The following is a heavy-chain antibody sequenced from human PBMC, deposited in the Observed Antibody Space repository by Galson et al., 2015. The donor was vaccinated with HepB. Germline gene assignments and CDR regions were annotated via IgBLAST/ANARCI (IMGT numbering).Heavy chain of an antibody. CDR1: GFSLSTSGMR. CDR2: IDWDGEK. D-gene: IGHD1-26*01. CDR3: ARTPGIVGATRGAYFDL. Sequence: PALVKPTQTLILTCTFSGFSLSTSGMRVSWIRQPPGKALEWLARIDWDGEKIYSTSLKTRLTISKDTSKNQVVLAMTNMDPVDTATYFCARTPGIVGATRGAYFDLWGRGTLITVSS. J-gene: IGHJ2*01. V-gene: IGHV2-70*04.